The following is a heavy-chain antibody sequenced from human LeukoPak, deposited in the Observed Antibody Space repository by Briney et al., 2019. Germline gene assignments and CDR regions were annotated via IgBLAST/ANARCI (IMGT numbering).Heavy chain of an antibody. D-gene: IGHD3-10*01. CDR3: AKATLLYYYGSGSPRGVYFDY. J-gene: IGHJ4*02. V-gene: IGHV3-23*01. Sequence: GGSLRLSCAASGFTFSSYAMSWVRQAPGKGLKWVSAISDSGGSTYYADSVKGRFTISRDNSKNTLYLQMNSLRAEDTAVYYCAKATLLYYYGSGSPRGVYFDYWGQGTLVTVSS. CDR1: GFTFSSYA. CDR2: ISDSGGST.